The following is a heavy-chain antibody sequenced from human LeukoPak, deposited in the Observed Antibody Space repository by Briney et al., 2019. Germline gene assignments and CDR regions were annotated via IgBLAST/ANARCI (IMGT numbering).Heavy chain of an antibody. D-gene: IGHD3-10*01. Sequence: PSETLSLTCTVSGGAIISSSFYWVWIRQPPGRGLEWIGSIYSSGGTYYNLSVNSRATISVDTSKKELSLELSSVTAADTSMYYCARLYYSDSAFDYWGQGTLVTVSS. CDR1: GGAIISSSFY. CDR3: ARLYYSDSAFDY. V-gene: IGHV4-39*01. J-gene: IGHJ4*01. CDR2: IYSSGGT.